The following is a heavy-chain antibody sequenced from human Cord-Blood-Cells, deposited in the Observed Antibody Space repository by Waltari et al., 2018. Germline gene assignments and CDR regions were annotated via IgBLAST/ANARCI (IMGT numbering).Heavy chain of an antibody. J-gene: IGHJ4*02. D-gene: IGHD6-13*01. V-gene: IGHV3-30-3*01. CDR2: ISDDGSNK. CDR1: GFTFSSYA. Sequence: QVQLVESGGGVVQPGRYLRLSCAASGFTFSSYAMHWVRQAPGKGLEWVAVISDDGSNKYYADSVKGRFTISRDNSKNTLYLQMNSLRAEDTAVYYCARMYSSSWYALGYWGQGTLVTVSS. CDR3: ARMYSSSWYALGY.